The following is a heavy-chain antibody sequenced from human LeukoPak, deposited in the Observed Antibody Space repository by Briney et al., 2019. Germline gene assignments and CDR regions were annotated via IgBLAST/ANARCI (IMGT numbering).Heavy chain of an antibody. Sequence: PGGSLRLSCAASGFTSSSYSMNWVRQAPGKGLEWVSSISSSSSYIYYADSVKGRFTISRDNAKNSLYLQMNSLRAEDTAVYYCARDPDTAMANFDYWGQGTLVTVSS. V-gene: IGHV3-21*01. CDR1: GFTSSSYS. CDR2: ISSSSSYI. CDR3: ARDPDTAMANFDY. J-gene: IGHJ4*02. D-gene: IGHD5-18*01.